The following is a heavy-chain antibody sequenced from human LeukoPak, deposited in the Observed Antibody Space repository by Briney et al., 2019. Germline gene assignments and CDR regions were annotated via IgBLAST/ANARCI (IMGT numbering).Heavy chain of an antibody. CDR1: GFTFSNSG. V-gene: IGHV3-23*01. CDR3: AKGASRDYDIFSLGYCSGGSCYSDYYYMDV. D-gene: IGHD2-15*01. CDR2: ISGSGDST. J-gene: IGHJ6*03. Sequence: PGGSLRLSCAASGFTFSNSGMNWVRQAPGKGLEWVSTISGSGDSTYYADSVKGRFTSSRDNSKNTLYLQMNSLRAEDTAVYYCAKGASRDYDIFSLGYCSGGSCYSDYYYMDVWGKGTTVTISS.